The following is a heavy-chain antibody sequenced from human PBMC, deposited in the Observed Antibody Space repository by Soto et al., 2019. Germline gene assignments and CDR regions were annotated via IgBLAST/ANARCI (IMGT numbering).Heavy chain of an antibody. J-gene: IGHJ4*02. D-gene: IGHD5-12*01. CDR1: GATFSSYA. V-gene: IGHV1-69*14. CDR3: VRVVAIPGYPDN. CDR2: IVPTVDTS. Sequence: QVQLVQSGAEVRQPASSVKVSCKTSGATFSSYAITWVRQAPGQGLEWMGGIVPTVDTSTYAQKFQGRVTITEDKFMNKVYMELSSLRSDDTAVYYCVRVVAIPGYPDNWGQGTLVTVSS.